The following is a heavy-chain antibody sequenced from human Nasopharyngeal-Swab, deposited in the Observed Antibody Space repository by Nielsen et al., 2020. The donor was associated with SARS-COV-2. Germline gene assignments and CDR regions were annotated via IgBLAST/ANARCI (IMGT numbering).Heavy chain of an antibody. CDR3: TTNLGGHITIFGVVIIRGYYYYGMDV. J-gene: IGHJ6*02. CDR2: IKSKTDGGTT. Sequence: WIRQPPGKGLEWVGRIKSKTDGGTTDYAAPVKSRFTISRDDSKNTLYLQMNSLKTEDTAVYYCTTNLGGHITIFGVVIIRGYYYYGMDVWGQGTTVTVSS. D-gene: IGHD3-3*01. V-gene: IGHV3-15*01.